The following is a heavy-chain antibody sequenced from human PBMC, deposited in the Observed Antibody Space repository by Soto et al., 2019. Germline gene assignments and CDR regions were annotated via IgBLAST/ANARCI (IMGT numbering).Heavy chain of an antibody. CDR1: GFTFSRYD. V-gene: IGHV3-13*01. CDR3: ARGPQRLAHFDY. CDR2: IGTAGDT. J-gene: IGHJ4*02. D-gene: IGHD6-19*01. Sequence: PGGSLRLSCAASGFTFSRYDMHWVRQATGKGLEWVSAIGTAGDTYYPGSVKGRFTISRENAKNSLYLQMNSLRAEDTAVYYCARGPQRLAHFDYWGQGTLVTVSS.